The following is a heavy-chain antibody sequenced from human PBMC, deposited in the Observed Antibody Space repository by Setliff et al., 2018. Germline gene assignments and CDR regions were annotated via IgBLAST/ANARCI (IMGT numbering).Heavy chain of an antibody. D-gene: IGHD2-21*01. CDR1: GGSLNSGSYY. J-gene: IGHJ6*02. Sequence: SETLSLTCAVSGGSLNSGSYYWSWIRQSTERGLEWLGHIYTNGATNYSPSLKSRVSISADTSKNVLSLRLTSVTAADTAVYYCAKEYVVISFVRNSHQHYGMDVWGQGTAVTVSS. CDR2: IYTNGAT. V-gene: IGHV4-61*09. CDR3: AKEYVVISFVRNSHQHYGMDV.